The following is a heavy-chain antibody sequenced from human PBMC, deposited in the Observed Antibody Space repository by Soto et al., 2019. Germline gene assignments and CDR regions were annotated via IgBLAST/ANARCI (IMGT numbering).Heavy chain of an antibody. CDR2: IYYSGST. CDR1: GGSVSSGSYY. J-gene: IGHJ4*02. Sequence: QVQLQESGPGLVKPSETLSLTCTVSGGSVSSGSYYWSWIRQPPGKGLEWIGYIYYSGSTNYNPSLKSRVTISVDTSKNPFSLKLSSVTAADTAVYFCATIAMVRGIILTDYWGQGTLVTVSS. V-gene: IGHV4-61*01. D-gene: IGHD3-10*01. CDR3: ATIAMVRGIILTDY.